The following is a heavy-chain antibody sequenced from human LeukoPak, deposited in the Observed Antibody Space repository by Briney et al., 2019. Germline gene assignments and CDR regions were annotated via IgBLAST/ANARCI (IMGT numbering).Heavy chain of an antibody. D-gene: IGHD6-19*01. J-gene: IGHJ4*02. CDR1: GFTFSSYW. V-gene: IGHV3-7*03. CDR3: ARDLAMAGRDLDY. Sequence: GGSLGLSCAASGFTFSSYWMSWVRQAPGKGLEWVANIKQDGSEKYYVDSVKGRFTISKDNAKNSLYLQMNSLRAEDTALYYCARDLAMAGRDLDYWGQGTLVTVSS. CDR2: IKQDGSEK.